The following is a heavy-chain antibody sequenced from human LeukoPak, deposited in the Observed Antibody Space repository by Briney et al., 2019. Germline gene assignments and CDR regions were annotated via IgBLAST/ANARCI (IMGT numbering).Heavy chain of an antibody. D-gene: IGHD3-22*01. V-gene: IGHV1-18*01. CDR1: GHIFSNFFSSYG. J-gene: IGHJ4*02. CDR3: ASGYYSDGSGYPPAAY. Sequence: RGASVKVSCKASGHIFSNFFSSYGITWVRQAPGQGLEWMGWISPYNGKTKFAQKFQGIVTMTTETSTSTAYMELRRLRSDDTAVYYCASGYYSDGSGYPPAAYWGQGTRVTVSS. CDR2: ISPYNGKT.